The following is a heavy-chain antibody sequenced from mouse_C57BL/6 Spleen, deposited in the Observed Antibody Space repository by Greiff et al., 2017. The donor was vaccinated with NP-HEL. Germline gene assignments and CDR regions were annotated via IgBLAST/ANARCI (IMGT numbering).Heavy chain of an antibody. CDR2: ISYSGST. Sequence: EVQLQESGPGMVKPSQSLSLTCTVTGYSITSGYDWYWIRHSPGNILEWMGNISYSGSTNYNPSLKSRITITHDTSTNHFFLKLNSVTTENTATYDCASADYYDDAAGFAYWGQGTLVTVSA. J-gene: IGHJ3*01. CDR1: GYSITSGYD. V-gene: IGHV3-1*01. D-gene: IGHD1-1*01. CDR3: ASADYYDDAAGFAY.